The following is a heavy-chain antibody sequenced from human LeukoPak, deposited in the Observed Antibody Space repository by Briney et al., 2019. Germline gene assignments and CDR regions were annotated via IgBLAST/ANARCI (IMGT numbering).Heavy chain of an antibody. Sequence: SETLSLTCAVYGGSFSGYYWSWIRQPPGKGLEWIGEINHSGSTNYNPSLKSRVTISVDTSKNQFSLKLSSVTAADTAVYYRALLPRGYYGSGSYYNVKGENSPMRIFRPDYWGQGTLVTVSS. CDR2: INHSGST. CDR3: ALLPRGYYGSGSYYNVKGENSPMRIFRPDY. V-gene: IGHV4-34*01. J-gene: IGHJ4*02. CDR1: GGSFSGYY. D-gene: IGHD3-10*01.